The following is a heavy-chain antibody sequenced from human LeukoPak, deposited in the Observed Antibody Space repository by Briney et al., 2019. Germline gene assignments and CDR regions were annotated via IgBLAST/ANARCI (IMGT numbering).Heavy chain of an antibody. Sequence: GGSLRLSCAASGFTFSNSAMSWVRQAPGKGLEWVSTLSGSGITTYYADSVKGRFTISRDNSKNTLYLQMNSLRAEDTAVYYCARGIYSSGWSYFDYWGHGTLVTVSS. V-gene: IGHV3-23*01. CDR3: ARGIYSSGWSYFDY. CDR2: LSGSGITT. CDR1: GFTFSNSA. D-gene: IGHD6-19*01. J-gene: IGHJ4*01.